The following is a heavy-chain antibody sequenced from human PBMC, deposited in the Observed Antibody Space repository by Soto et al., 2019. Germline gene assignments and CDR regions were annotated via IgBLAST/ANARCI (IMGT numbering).Heavy chain of an antibody. CDR2: IGAYNGNT. J-gene: IGHJ4*02. Sequence: GASVKLCCKASGYTFNTNGISWARQAPGQGLEWMGWIGAYNGNTNYAQKLKGRVTLTTDTSTSTAYMELRSLRSDDTAVYYCARDYGSGSYRFDIWGQGTLVTVSS. CDR1: GYTFNTNG. V-gene: IGHV1-18*01. CDR3: ARDYGSGSYRFDI. D-gene: IGHD3-10*01.